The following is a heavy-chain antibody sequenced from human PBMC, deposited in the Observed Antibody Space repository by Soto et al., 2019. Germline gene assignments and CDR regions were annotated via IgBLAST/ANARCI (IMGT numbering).Heavy chain of an antibody. CDR3: ARSYYGSVGSPYYYYGMDV. CDR1: GFTFSSYG. Sequence: PGGSLRLSCAASGFTFSSYGMHWVRQAPGKGLEWVAVIWYDGSNKYYADSVKGRFTISRDNSKNTLYLQMNSLRAEDTAVYYCARSYYGSVGSPYYYYGMDVWGQGTTVTVSS. J-gene: IGHJ6*02. D-gene: IGHD3-10*01. V-gene: IGHV3-33*01. CDR2: IWYDGSNK.